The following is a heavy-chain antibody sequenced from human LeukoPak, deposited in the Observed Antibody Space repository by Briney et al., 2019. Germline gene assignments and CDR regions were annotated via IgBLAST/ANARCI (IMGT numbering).Heavy chain of an antibody. J-gene: IGHJ5*02. CDR2: ISAYNGYT. CDR1: GYTFTSYG. D-gene: IGHD2-15*01. Sequence: ASVKVSCKASGYTFTSYGISWVRQAPGQGLEWMGWISAYNGYTNYAQKLQGRVTMTTDTSTSTAYMELRSLRSDDTAVYYCARQGYCSGGSCWWFDPWGQGTLVTVSS. CDR3: ARQGYCSGGSCWWFDP. V-gene: IGHV1-18*01.